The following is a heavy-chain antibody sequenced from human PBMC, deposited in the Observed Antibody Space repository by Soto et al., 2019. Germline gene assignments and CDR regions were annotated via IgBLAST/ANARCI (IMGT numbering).Heavy chain of an antibody. CDR3: ARGVSYRWVY. CDR1: GVSVHTAYW. V-gene: IGHV4-4*02. CDR2: VHHSGTT. D-gene: IGHD3-16*02. Sequence: PSETRAHHCSVSGVSVHTAYWWSWVRQPPGKGLEWIGEVHHSGTTNYIQSLTSRLTMSVDKSGHQVSLELTSVAAADTAVYYCARGVSYRWVYCGQGTLVTVSS. J-gene: IGHJ4*02.